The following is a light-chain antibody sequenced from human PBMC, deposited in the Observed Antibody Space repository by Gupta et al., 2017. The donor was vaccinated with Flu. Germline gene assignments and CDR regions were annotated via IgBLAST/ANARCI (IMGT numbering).Light chain of an antibody. V-gene: IGKV3-20*01. Sequence: GTLSLSPGERATLSCRASQSVSSSYLAWYQQKPGQAPRLLIYGASSRATGIPDRFSGSGSGTDFTLTISRLEPEDFAVYYCQQDGSSPRTFGQGTKVEIK. CDR2: GAS. CDR1: QSVSSSY. CDR3: QQDGSSPRT. J-gene: IGKJ1*01.